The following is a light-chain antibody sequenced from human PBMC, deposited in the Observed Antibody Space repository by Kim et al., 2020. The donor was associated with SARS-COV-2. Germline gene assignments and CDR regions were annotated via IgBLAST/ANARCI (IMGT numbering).Light chain of an antibody. V-gene: IGLV1-40*01. CDR1: SSNIGAGYD. CDR2: NNN. CDR3: QSFDSRLTGSV. Sequence: RINISCTGSSSNIGAGYDVHWYRQLPGTAPKLVIYNNNNRPSGVPDRFSGSNSGTSASLVITGLQAEDEADYYCQSFDSRLTGSVFGGGTQLTVL. J-gene: IGLJ3*02.